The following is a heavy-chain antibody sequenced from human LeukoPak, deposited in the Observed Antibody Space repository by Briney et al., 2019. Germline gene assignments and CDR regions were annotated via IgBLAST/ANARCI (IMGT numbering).Heavy chain of an antibody. CDR2: IGTAGDT. CDR1: GFTFSSYD. D-gene: IGHD4/OR15-4a*01. V-gene: IGHV3-13*01. CDR3: ARSLGAFDAFDI. J-gene: IGHJ3*02. Sequence: PGGSLRLSCAASGFTFSSYDMHWVRQATGKGLEWVSAIGTAGDTYYPSSVKGRFTISRENAKNSLYLQMNSLRAGDTPVYYCARSLGAFDAFDIWGQGTMVTVSS.